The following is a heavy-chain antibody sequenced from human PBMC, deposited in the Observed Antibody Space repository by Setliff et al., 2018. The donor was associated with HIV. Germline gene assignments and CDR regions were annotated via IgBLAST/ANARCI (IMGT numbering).Heavy chain of an antibody. V-gene: IGHV3-23*01. D-gene: IGHD4-17*01. Sequence: GGSLRLSCAASGFIFSSYAMSWVRQAPGKRLEWVAAISGSGGSTYYADSVKGRFTIYRDTSQYTRYLHMNSLRAADAAVYYCAKEGRATTLVTPFDFWGQGTLVTVSS. CDR3: AKEGRATTLVTPFDF. CDR2: ISGSGGST. J-gene: IGHJ4*02. CDR1: GFIFSSYA.